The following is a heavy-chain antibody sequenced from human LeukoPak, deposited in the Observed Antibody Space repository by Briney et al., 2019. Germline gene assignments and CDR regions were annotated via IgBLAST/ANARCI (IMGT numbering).Heavy chain of an antibody. CDR1: GFTFSSYA. D-gene: IGHD1-1*01. V-gene: IGHV3-48*03. Sequence: PGGSLRLCCVGSGFTFSSYAMSWVRRASVKGLESASYINSGGSTLYYADSVKGRFTISRDNAKNSLYLQMNSLRAEDTAVYYCARIHNLGILAHFDYWGQGTLVTVSA. J-gene: IGHJ4*02. CDR3: ARIHNLGILAHFDY. CDR2: INSGGSTL.